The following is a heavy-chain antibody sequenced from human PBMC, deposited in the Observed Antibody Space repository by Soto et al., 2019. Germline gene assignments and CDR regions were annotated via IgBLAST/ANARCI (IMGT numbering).Heavy chain of an antibody. D-gene: IGHD4-17*01. V-gene: IGHV1-69*13. J-gene: IGHJ4*02. CDR1: GGTFSSYA. CDR2: IIPIFGTA. Sequence: ASVKVSCKASGGTFSSYAISWVRQAPGQGLEWMGGIIPIFGTANYAQKFQGRVTITADESTSTAYMELSSLRSEDTAVYYCARSSNYGGNSGRDYWGQGTLVTVSS. CDR3: ARSSNYGGNSGRDY.